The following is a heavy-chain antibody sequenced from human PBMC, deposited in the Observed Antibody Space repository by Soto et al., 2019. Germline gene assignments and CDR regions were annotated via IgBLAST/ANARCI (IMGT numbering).Heavy chain of an antibody. CDR3: ARLLVVPAAMGYFDY. CDR2: IYPGDSDT. CDR1: GYSFTSYW. V-gene: IGHV5-51*01. Sequence: GESLKISCKGSGYSFTSYWIGWVRQMPGKGLEWMGIIYPGDSDTRYSPSFQGQVTISADKSISTAYLQWSSLKASDTAMYYCARLLVVPAAMGYFDYWGQGTLVTVSS. J-gene: IGHJ4*02. D-gene: IGHD2-2*01.